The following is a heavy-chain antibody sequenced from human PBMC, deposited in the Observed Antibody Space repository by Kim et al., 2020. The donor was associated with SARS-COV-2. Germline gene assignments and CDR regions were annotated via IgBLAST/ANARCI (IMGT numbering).Heavy chain of an antibody. Sequence: NYAQKFKGRVTMTRDTSISTAYMELSRLRSDDTAVYYCARLPGYSSSWYDYWGQGTLVTVSS. J-gene: IGHJ4*02. V-gene: IGHV1-2*02. CDR3: ARLPGYSSSWYDY. D-gene: IGHD6-13*01.